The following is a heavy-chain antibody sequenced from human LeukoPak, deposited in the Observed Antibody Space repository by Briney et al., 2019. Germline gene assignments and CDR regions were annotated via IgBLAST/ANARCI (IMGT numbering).Heavy chain of an antibody. J-gene: IGHJ6*02. V-gene: IGHV3-11*01. CDR1: GFTFSDYN. CDR3: ARSIGLTGGGVDV. CDR2: ITNGGSTI. Sequence: GGSLRLSCAASGFTFSDYNMNWVRQAPGRGLEWVSYITNGGSTIHHADSVKGRFTISRDNAKKTLYLQMNSLRAEDTAVYYCARSIGLTGGGVDVWGQGTTVTVSS. D-gene: IGHD3-9*01.